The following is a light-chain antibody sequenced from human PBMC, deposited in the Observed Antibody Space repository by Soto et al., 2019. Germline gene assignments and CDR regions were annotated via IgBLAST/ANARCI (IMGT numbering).Light chain of an antibody. CDR3: QQSYSTPFT. Sequence: DIQMTQSPSSLSASVGDRVTITCRASQSISSYLNCYQQKPGKAPKLLIYAASSLQRGVPSRFSGSGSGTDFTLTISSLQPEDFAPYYCQQSYSTPFTFGPGTKVHIK. CDR2: AAS. V-gene: IGKV1-39*01. CDR1: QSISSY. J-gene: IGKJ3*01.